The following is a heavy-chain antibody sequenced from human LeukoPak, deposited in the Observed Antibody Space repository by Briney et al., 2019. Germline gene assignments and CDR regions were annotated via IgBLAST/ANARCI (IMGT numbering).Heavy chain of an antibody. CDR2: IKQDGSEK. CDR3: ARVSAAAGTYIEYFQH. D-gene: IGHD6-13*01. J-gene: IGHJ1*01. Sequence: GSLRLSCAASGFTFSSYWMSWVRQAPGKGLEWVANIKQDGSEKYYVDSVKGRFTISRDNAKNSLYLQMNSLRAEDTAVYYCARVSAAAGTYIEYFQHWGQGTLVTVSS. V-gene: IGHV3-7*01. CDR1: GFTFSSYW.